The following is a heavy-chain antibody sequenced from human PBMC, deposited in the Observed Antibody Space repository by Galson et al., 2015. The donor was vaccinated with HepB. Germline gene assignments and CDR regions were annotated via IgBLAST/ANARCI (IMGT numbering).Heavy chain of an antibody. V-gene: IGHV3-33*04. CDR1: GNTFRSHG. CDR2: IWYDGSKD. CDR3: ARYYGNYRAFDY. D-gene: IGHD3-10*01. Sequence: SLRLSCAAYGNTFRSHGMHWVGQAPGKGLEWVALIWYDGSKDYYLESVKGRFAVSRDNPKNILYLQMNSLRAEDTAVYYCARYYGNYRAFDYWGQGTLVTVSS. J-gene: IGHJ4*02.